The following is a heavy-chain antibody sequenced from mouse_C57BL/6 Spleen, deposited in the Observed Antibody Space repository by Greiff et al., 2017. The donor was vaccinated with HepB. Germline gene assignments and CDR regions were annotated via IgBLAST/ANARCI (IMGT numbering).Heavy chain of an antibody. CDR3: ARRLAYGSGPRAMDD. CDR2: IDPSDSYT. D-gene: IGHD1-1*01. J-gene: IGHJ4*01. CDR1: GYTFTSYW. Sequence: QVQLQQPGAELVMPGASVKLSCKASGYTFTSYWMHWVKQRPGQGLEWIGEIDPSDSYTNYNQKFKGKSTLTVDKSSSTAYMQLSSLTSEDSAVYYCARRLAYGSGPRAMDDWGQGTSVTVSS. V-gene: IGHV1-69*01.